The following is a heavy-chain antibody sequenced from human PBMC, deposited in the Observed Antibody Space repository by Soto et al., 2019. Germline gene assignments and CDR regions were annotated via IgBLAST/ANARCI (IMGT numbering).Heavy chain of an antibody. CDR2: ISYDGSNK. CDR1: GFTFSSYG. D-gene: IGHD3-16*01. CDR3: AKAVSFDY. Sequence: QVQLVESGGGVVQPGRSLRLSCAASGFTFSSYGMHWVLQAPGKGLEWVAVISYDGSNKYYADSVKGRFTISRDNSKNTLYLQMNSLRAEDTAVYYCAKAVSFDYWGQGTLVTVSS. V-gene: IGHV3-30*18. J-gene: IGHJ4*02.